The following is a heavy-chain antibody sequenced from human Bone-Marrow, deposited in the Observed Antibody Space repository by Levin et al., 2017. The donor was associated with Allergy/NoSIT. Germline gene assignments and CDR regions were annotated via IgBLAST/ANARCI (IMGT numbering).Heavy chain of an antibody. CDR3: ARVYYSDRSGHSYLRSYGWFVP. CDR2: IHYSGST. D-gene: IGHD3-22*01. Sequence: SETLSLTCTVSGGSISSSDYYWAWIRQPPGKGLEWIGNIHYSGSTYFNPSLKSRVTISIDTSKNQFSLRLTSVTAADTAVYYCARVYYSDRSGHSYLRSYGWFVPWGQGTLVTVSS. CDR1: GGSISSSDYY. V-gene: IGHV4-39*07. J-gene: IGHJ5*02.